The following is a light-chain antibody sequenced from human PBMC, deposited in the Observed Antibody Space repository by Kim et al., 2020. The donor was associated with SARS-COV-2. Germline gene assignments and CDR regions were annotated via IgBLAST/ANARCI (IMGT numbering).Light chain of an antibody. CDR2: GAS. J-gene: IGKJ4*01. V-gene: IGKV3-20*01. Sequence: EIVLTQSPVTLSLSPGEGATLSCRASQRINSDSLAWYQQKPGQAPRLLIFGASASATGIPDRFSGSGSETDFTLTISRLEPEDFAVYYCQQYGSSPAVTFGGGTKVDIK. CDR1: QRINSDS. CDR3: QQYGSSPAVT.